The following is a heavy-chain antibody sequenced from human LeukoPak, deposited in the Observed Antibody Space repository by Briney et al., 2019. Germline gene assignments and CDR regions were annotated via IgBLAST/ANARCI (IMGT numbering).Heavy chain of an antibody. CDR1: GFTFSNAW. Sequence: GGSLRLSCAASGFTFSNAWMNWVRQAPGKGLEWVGRIKSKTEGGTTDYAAPVKGRFTISRDDSKNTLYLQMNSLKTEDTAVYYCTTDLGYCSSTSCYAPPPVDPWGQGTLVTVSS. CDR3: TTDLGYCSSTSCYAPPPVDP. CDR2: IKSKTEGGTT. V-gene: IGHV3-15*07. J-gene: IGHJ5*02. D-gene: IGHD2-2*01.